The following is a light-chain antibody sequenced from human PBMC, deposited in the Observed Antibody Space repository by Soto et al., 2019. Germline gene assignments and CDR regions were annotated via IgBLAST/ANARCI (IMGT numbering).Light chain of an antibody. V-gene: IGKV3-15*01. CDR2: GAF. J-gene: IGKJ1*01. CDR3: QQYNNWPPWT. CDR1: QSVSSN. Sequence: EVVLTQSPATLSVSPGERVTLSCRARQSVSSNLAWYQQKPGQAPRLLIYGAFTRATGIPDRFSGSGSGTEFTLTINSLQSEDFAVYYCQQYNNWPPWTFGQGTKVE.